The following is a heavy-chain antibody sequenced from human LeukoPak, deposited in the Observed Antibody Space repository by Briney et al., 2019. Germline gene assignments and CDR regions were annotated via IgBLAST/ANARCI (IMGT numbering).Heavy chain of an antibody. Sequence: ASVKVSCKTSGYTFTSYYLHWVRQAPGQGLEWMGWINPNSGGTNYAQKFQGRVTMTRDTSISTAYMELSRLRSDDTAVYYCARDLWYTMVRGVYYYYYMDVWGKGTTVTISS. CDR2: INPNSGGT. CDR1: GYTFTSYY. J-gene: IGHJ6*03. CDR3: ARDLWYTMVRGVYYYYYMDV. D-gene: IGHD3-10*01. V-gene: IGHV1-2*02.